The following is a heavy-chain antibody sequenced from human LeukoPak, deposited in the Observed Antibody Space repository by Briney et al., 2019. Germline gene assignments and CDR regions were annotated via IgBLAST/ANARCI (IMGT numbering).Heavy chain of an antibody. Sequence: SETLSLTCAVYGRSFSGYYWSWIRQPPGKGLEWIGEINHSGSTNYNPSLKSRVTISVDTSKNQFSLKLSSVTAADTAVYYCAAPGYSSSWSGSDAFDIWGQGTMVTVSS. V-gene: IGHV4-34*01. D-gene: IGHD6-13*01. J-gene: IGHJ3*02. CDR1: GRSFSGYY. CDR3: AAPGYSSSWSGSDAFDI. CDR2: INHSGST.